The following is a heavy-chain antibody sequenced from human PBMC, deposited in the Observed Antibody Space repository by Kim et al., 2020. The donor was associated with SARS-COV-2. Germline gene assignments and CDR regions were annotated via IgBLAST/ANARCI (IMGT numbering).Heavy chain of an antibody. V-gene: IGHV3-23*01. D-gene: IGHD3-10*01. J-gene: IGHJ6*02. CDR1: GFIFSDYA. Sequence: GGSLRLSCAASGFIFSDYAMNWVRQAPGKGLEWVAVISDRGGSINYADSVRGRFTISRDNSKNTLYLQMSSLRAEDTAVYFCARDSPWRISMIPGVTVKYCGMDVWGQGTTVTVS. CDR3: ARDSPWRISMIPGVTVKYCGMDV. CDR2: ISDRGGSI.